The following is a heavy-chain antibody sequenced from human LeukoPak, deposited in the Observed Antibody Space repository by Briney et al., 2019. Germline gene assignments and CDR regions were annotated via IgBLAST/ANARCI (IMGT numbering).Heavy chain of an antibody. Sequence: PGGSLRLSCAASGFTFSSYEMNWVRQAPGKGLEWVSYISSSGSTIYYADSVKGRFTISRDNAKNSLYLQMNSLRAEDTAVYYCARDHYGSGSYYSSDHYYGMDVWGKGTTVTVSS. CDR3: ARDHYGSGSYYSSDHYYGMDV. V-gene: IGHV3-48*03. D-gene: IGHD3-10*01. CDR1: GFTFSSYE. CDR2: ISSSGSTI. J-gene: IGHJ6*04.